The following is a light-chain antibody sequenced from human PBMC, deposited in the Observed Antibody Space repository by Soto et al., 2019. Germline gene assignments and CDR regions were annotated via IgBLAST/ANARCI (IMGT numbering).Light chain of an antibody. J-gene: IGKJ2*01. CDR3: QQRSNWPYT. CDR2: DAS. Sequence: EIVLTQSPATLSLSPGERVTLSCRASQSVSSFLAWYQQKRGQSPRLLIYDASNRATGVPPRFTASGSGTDFTLTISSLEAEDFAVYYCQQRSNWPYTFGQGTKLEIK. CDR1: QSVSSF. V-gene: IGKV3-11*01.